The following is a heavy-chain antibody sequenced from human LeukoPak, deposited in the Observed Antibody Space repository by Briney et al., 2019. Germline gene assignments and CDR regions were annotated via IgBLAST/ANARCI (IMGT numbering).Heavy chain of an antibody. CDR2: ICYSGST. CDR3: ARSPQQWLVRVTGAFDI. CDR1: GGSISSSSYY. V-gene: IGHV4-39*01. D-gene: IGHD6-19*01. J-gene: IGHJ3*02. Sequence: PSETLSLTCTVSGGSISSSSYYWGWIRQPPGKGLEWIGSICYSGSTYYNPSLKSRVTISVDTSKKQFSLKLSSVTAADTAVYYCARSPQQWLVRVTGAFDIWGQGKLVTVSS.